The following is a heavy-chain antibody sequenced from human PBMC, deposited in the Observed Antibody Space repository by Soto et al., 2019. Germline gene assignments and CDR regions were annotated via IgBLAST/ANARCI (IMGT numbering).Heavy chain of an antibody. CDR3: AKPGVDYDSSGYFLWYFDY. D-gene: IGHD3-22*01. CDR1: GFTFSAYA. CDR2: ISGSGGST. Sequence: PGGSLRLSCAASGFTFSAYAMGWVRQAPGKGLEWVSAISGSGGSTFYADSVKGRFTISRDNSKNTLYLQMNSLRAEDTAVYYCAKPGVDYDSSGYFLWYFDYWGQGTLVTVSS. V-gene: IGHV3-23*01. J-gene: IGHJ4*02.